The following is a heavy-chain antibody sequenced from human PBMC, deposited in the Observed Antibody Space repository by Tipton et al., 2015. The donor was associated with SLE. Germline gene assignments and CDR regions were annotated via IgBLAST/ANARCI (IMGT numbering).Heavy chain of an antibody. CDR2: ISSVDNTK. Sequence: SLRLSCAASGFTFSRYSMNWVRQAPGKGLEWVSYISSVDNTKYYADSVKGRFTISRDNSKNTLYLQMNSLRAEDTAVYYCAKDWAFDIWGQGTMVTVSS. CDR3: AKDWAFDI. V-gene: IGHV3-48*01. CDR1: GFTFSRYS. J-gene: IGHJ3*02.